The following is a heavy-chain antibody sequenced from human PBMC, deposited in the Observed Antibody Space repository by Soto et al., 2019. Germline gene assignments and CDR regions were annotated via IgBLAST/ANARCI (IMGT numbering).Heavy chain of an antibody. Sequence: SVKVSCKAPGGTFSSYAISWARQAPGQGLEWMGGIIPIFGTANYAQKFQGRVTITADESTSTAYMELSNLRSEDTAVYYCARQLDTFYYYNRMRDASDIRSQGTKVTVS. CDR2: IIPIFGTA. CDR1: GGTFSSYA. J-gene: IGHJ3*02. V-gene: IGHV1-69*13. D-gene: IGHD3-22*01. CDR3: ARQLDTFYYYNRMRDASDI.